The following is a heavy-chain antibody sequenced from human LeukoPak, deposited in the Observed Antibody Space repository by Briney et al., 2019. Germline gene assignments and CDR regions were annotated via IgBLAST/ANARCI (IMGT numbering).Heavy chain of an antibody. CDR2: ISSSSSTI. J-gene: IGHJ4*02. Sequence: PGGSLRLSCAASGFTFSTYSMNWVRQAPGKGLEWVSYISSSSSTIYYADSVKGRFTISRDNSKSTLYLQMNSLRPEDTAVYYCARGPIAYGSGYFHYRFDYWGQGTLVTVSS. V-gene: IGHV3-48*01. CDR3: ARGPIAYGSGYFHYRFDY. CDR1: GFTFSTYS. D-gene: IGHD3-3*01.